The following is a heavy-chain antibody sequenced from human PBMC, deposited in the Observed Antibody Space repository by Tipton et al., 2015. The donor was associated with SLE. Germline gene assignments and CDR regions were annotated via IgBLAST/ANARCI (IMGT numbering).Heavy chain of an antibody. Sequence: TLSLTCAVYGGSFSGYYWSWIRQPPGKGLEWIGEINHSGSTNYKPSLKSRVTISVDTSKNQFSLKLSSVTAADTAVYYCARDVGGYNTGWFPYYFDYWGQGTLVTVSS. J-gene: IGHJ4*02. CDR2: INHSGST. D-gene: IGHD2-8*02. V-gene: IGHV4-34*01. CDR1: GGSFSGYY. CDR3: ARDVGGYNTGWFPYYFDY.